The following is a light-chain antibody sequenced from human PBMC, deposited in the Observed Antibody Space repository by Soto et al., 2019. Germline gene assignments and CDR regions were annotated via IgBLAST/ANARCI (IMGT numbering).Light chain of an antibody. Sequence: EIVMTQSPATLSVSPGERTTLSCRTRKSVSSNLAWYQQKPGQAPRLLIYGASTRATGIPARFSGSGSGTEFTLTISSPQSEDFAVYYCQQYNNWPLWTFGQGTKVEIK. CDR3: QQYNNWPLWT. CDR1: KSVSSN. CDR2: GAS. J-gene: IGKJ1*01. V-gene: IGKV3-15*01.